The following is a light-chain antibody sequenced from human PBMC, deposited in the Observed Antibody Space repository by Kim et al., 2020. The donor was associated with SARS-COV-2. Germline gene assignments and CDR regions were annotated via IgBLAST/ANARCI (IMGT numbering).Light chain of an antibody. V-gene: IGLV3-21*04. CDR1: NIGSKN. CDR2: FDS. Sequence: SYELTQPPSMSVAPGKTAKITCGGSNIGSKNVHWYQQKPGQAPVLVIYFDSDRPSGIPERFSGSNSGNTATLTISRVEAGDEADYYCQVWDSNSDHWVFGGGTQLTV. J-gene: IGLJ3*02. CDR3: QVWDSNSDHWV.